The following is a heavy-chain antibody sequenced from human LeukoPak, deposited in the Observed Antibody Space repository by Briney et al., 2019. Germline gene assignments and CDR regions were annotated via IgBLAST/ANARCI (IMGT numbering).Heavy chain of an antibody. J-gene: IGHJ6*02. CDR3: ARDQCSSTSCYYYYYYGMDV. V-gene: IGHV3-64*04. D-gene: IGHD2-2*01. CDR2: ISSNGGST. CDR1: GFTFSSYA. Sequence: GGSLRLSCVVSGFTFSSYAMHWVRQAPGKGLEYVSAISSNGGSTYYADPVKGRFTISRDNSKNTLYLQMNSLRAEDTAVYYCARDQCSSTSCYYYYYYGMDVWGQGTTVTVSS.